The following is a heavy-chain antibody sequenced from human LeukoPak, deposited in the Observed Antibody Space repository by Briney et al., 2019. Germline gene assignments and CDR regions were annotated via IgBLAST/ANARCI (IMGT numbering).Heavy chain of an antibody. J-gene: IGHJ4*02. Sequence: ASVKVSCKASGYTFTYYYMHWVRQAPGQGLEWMGIINPSGGSTSYAQKFQGRATMTRDTSTSTVYMELSGLRSEDTAVYYCARKAGGSYRLDYWGQGTLVTVSS. D-gene: IGHD1-26*01. CDR2: INPSGGST. V-gene: IGHV1-46*01. CDR1: GYTFTYYY. CDR3: ARKAGGSYRLDY.